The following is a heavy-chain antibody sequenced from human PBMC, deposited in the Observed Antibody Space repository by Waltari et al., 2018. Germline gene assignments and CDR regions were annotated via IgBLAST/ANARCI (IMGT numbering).Heavy chain of an antibody. CDR2: VYYSGNT. J-gene: IGHJ5*02. CDR3: ARVGPAADWFDP. D-gene: IGHD6-13*01. V-gene: IGHV4-59*01. Sequence: QVRLQESGPGLVKPSETLSLTCTISGGSISRYYWSWIRQPPGKGLEWIGYVYYSGNTNYNPSLKSRVTVSLDTSKNQFSLQLTYVTAADTAVYFCARVGPAADWFDPWGQGTLVTVSS. CDR1: GGSISRYY.